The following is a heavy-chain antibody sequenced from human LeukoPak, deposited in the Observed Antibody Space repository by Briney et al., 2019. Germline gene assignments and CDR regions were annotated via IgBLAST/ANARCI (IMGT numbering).Heavy chain of an antibody. CDR1: GFTFSSYA. Sequence: PGGYLRLSCAASGFTFSSYAMHWVRQAPGKGLEWVADISYDGSNKYYADSVRGRFTISRDNSKNTLYLQMNSLRAEDTAVYYCARDLYYYGSGSDYWGQGTLVTVSS. V-gene: IGHV3-30-3*01. D-gene: IGHD3-10*01. J-gene: IGHJ4*02. CDR2: ISYDGSNK. CDR3: ARDLYYYGSGSDY.